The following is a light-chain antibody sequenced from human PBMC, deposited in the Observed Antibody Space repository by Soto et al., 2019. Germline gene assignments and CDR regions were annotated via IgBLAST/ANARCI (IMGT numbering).Light chain of an antibody. J-gene: IGLJ1*01. Sequence: QSALTQPRSVSGSPGQSVTISCSGTSSDVGRYNIVSWYQQHPGKVPKLIIYEVSKRSSGVPDRLSGSKSGNTASLIISGVQVEEEAADYYCTHYDKGTHVFGTGTKLTVL. V-gene: IGLV2-11*01. CDR3: CTHYDKGTHV. CDR2: EVS. CDR1: SSDVGRYNI.